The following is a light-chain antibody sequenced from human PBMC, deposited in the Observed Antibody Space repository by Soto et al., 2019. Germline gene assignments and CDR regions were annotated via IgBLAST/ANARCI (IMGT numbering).Light chain of an antibody. J-gene: IGKJ1*01. V-gene: IGKV3-20*01. CDR3: QQYETSPWT. Sequence: DTLLTQTPGTVSLSPGERATLSCRASQTVTSAYLAWFQQKPGQAPRLLIYGASTRATGIPDRFSGAGSGTEFTLTISRVAPEDYAVYYCQQYETSPWTFGQGTKVDIK. CDR2: GAS. CDR1: QTVTSAY.